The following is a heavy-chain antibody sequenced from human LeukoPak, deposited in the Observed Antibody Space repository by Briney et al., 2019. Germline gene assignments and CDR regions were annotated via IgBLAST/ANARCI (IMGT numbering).Heavy chain of an antibody. J-gene: IGHJ6*04. Sequence: GGSLRPSCAASGFTFSSYSMNWVRQAPGKRLEWVSSISSSSSYIYYADSVKGRFTISRDNAKNSLYLQMNSLRAEDTAVYYCARDISPYDSGTIFGVVIDVWGKGTTVTVSS. CDR2: ISSSSSYI. CDR1: GFTFSSYS. D-gene: IGHD3-3*01. V-gene: IGHV3-21*01. CDR3: ARDISPYDSGTIFGVVIDV.